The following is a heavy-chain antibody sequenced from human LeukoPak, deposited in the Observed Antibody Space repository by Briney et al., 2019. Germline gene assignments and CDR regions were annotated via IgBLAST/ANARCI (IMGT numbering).Heavy chain of an antibody. Sequence: AAVPVPYQASGCTFTGYYMHWVRQAPGQGREGMGWINPGSGATNCAQRFHGRVTMPTDTSTSTVYMELRSLSSDAPAVYYCASWLRGVIGAFDIWGQGTIVSASS. J-gene: IGHJ3*02. CDR2: INPGSGAT. V-gene: IGHV1-2*02. CDR1: GCTFTGYY. D-gene: IGHD3-10*01. CDR3: ASWLRGVIGAFDI.